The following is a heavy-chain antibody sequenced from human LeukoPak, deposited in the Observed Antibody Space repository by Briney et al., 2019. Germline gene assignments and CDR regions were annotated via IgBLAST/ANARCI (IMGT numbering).Heavy chain of an antibody. D-gene: IGHD5-18*01. CDR2: ICYSGST. Sequence: SETLSLTCTVSGGSISSGTYCWNSIRQHPGKSLDWIGYICYSGSTYSNPSLQSRVTISVDTSKNKFSLKLSSVTAADTAVYYCARERHSNIDDWGQGTLVTVSS. CDR3: ARERHSNIDD. V-gene: IGHV4-31*03. J-gene: IGHJ4*02. CDR1: GGSISSGTYC.